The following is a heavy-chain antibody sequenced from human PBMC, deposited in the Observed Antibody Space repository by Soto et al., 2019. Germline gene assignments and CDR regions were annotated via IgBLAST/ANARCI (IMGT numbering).Heavy chain of an antibody. J-gene: IGHJ6*02. Sequence: QVQLVQSGAEVKKPGSSVKVSCKASGGTFSSYAISWVRQAPGQGLEWVGGIIPIFGTANYAQKFQGRVTITADESTSTAYMELSSLRSEDTAVYYCARDLVSTIFGVDPGDGMDVWGQGTTVTVSS. D-gene: IGHD3-3*01. CDR3: ARDLVSTIFGVDPGDGMDV. V-gene: IGHV1-69*01. CDR1: GGTFSSYA. CDR2: IIPIFGTA.